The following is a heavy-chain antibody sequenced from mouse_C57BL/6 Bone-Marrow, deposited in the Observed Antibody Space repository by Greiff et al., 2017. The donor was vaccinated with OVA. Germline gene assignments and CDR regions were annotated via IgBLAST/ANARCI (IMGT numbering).Heavy chain of an antibody. J-gene: IGHJ1*03. CDR3: ATNYDYDWYFDV. D-gene: IGHD2-4*01. Sequence: EVQRVESGGGLVKPGGSLKISGGGWGVACTHSVMHWVRQAPEKGLEWVAYISSGSSTIYYADTVKGRFTISRDNAKNTLFLQMTSLRSEDTAMYYCATNYDYDWYFDVWGTGTTVTVSS. CDR1: GVACTHSV. CDR2: ISSGSSTI. V-gene: IGHV5-17*01.